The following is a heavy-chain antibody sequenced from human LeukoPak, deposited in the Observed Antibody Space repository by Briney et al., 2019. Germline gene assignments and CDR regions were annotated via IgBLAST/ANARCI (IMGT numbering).Heavy chain of an antibody. Sequence: SETLSLTCAVSGGSISSGGYSWSWIRQPPGKGLEWIGYIYYSGSTYYNPSLKSRVTISVDTSKNQFSLKLSSVTAADTAVYYCARAIRDGYNYGFDYWGQGTLVTVSS. CDR2: IYYSGST. CDR3: ARAIRDGYNYGFDY. D-gene: IGHD5-24*01. CDR1: GGSISSGGYS. V-gene: IGHV4-31*11. J-gene: IGHJ4*02.